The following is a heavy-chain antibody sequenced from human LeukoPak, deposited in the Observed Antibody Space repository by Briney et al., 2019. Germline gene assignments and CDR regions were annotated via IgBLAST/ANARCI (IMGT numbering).Heavy chain of an antibody. Sequence: GGTLRLSCEVSGFTLSSYTMNWVCQAPGKGLEWVSSISSSSSYIYYADSVKGRFTISRDNARNSLYVQMNSRRAEDTAVYYCAKDGSGYDDAFDIWGQGTMVTVSS. V-gene: IGHV3-21*01. J-gene: IGHJ3*02. CDR2: ISSSSSYI. CDR3: AKDGSGYDDAFDI. D-gene: IGHD3-10*01. CDR1: GFTLSSYT.